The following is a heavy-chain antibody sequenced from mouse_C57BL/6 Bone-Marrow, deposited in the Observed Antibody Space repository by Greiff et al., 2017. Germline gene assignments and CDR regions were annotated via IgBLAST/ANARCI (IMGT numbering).Heavy chain of an antibody. Sequence: VQLQQPGAELVKPGASVKLSCKASGYTFTSYWMHWVKQRTGQGLEWIGMIHPNSGSTNYNEKFKSKATLTVDKSSSTAYMQLSSLTSEDSAVYYCARQVTTVVGNWYFDVWGTGTTVTVSS. D-gene: IGHD1-1*01. J-gene: IGHJ1*03. CDR2: IHPNSGST. CDR1: GYTFTSYW. V-gene: IGHV1-64*01. CDR3: ARQVTTVVGNWYFDV.